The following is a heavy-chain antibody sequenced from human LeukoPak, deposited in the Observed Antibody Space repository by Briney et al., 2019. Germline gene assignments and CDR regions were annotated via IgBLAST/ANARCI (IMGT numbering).Heavy chain of an antibody. V-gene: IGHV3-21*01. CDR1: GFTFSSYS. Sequence: PGGSLRLSCAASGFTFSSYSMNWVRQAPGKGLEWVSSISSSSSFIYYADSVKGRFIITRDNAENSLYLQMNSLRAEDTAVYYCARDQGTYTDYDVDYWGQGTLVTVSS. CDR3: ARDQGTYTDYDVDY. D-gene: IGHD4-17*01. CDR2: ISSSSSFI. J-gene: IGHJ4*02.